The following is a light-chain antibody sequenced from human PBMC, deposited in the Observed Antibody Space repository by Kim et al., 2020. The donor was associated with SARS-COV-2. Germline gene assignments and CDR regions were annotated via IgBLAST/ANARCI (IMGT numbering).Light chain of an antibody. J-gene: IGLJ2*01. CDR3: QAWDSSTVV. Sequence: SYELTQPPSVPVSPGQTASITCSGDKLGDKYTCWYQQKPGQSPVLVIYQDNKRPSGIPARFSGSNSGNTATLTISGTQAMDEADYFCQAWDSSTVVFGGG. CDR1: KLGDKY. V-gene: IGLV3-1*01. CDR2: QDN.